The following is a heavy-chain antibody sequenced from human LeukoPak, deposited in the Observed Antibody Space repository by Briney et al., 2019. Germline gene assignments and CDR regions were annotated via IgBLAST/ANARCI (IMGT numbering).Heavy chain of an antibody. CDR1: GFTSSAYD. CDR2: SGTVGDT. Sequence: HPGESLRLSCAASGFTSSAYDMHWVRHITGGGLEWVSTSGTVGDTFYSDSVKGRFTISRENAKNSVHLQMNSLRVEDSAIYFCVRAAMPYIINGRRFDYWGQGTLVTVSS. V-gene: IGHV3-13*04. D-gene: IGHD2-2*01. CDR3: VRAAMPYIINGRRFDY. J-gene: IGHJ4*02.